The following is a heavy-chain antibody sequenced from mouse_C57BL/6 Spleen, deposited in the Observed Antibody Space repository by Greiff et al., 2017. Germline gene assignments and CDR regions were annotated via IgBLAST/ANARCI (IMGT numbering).Heavy chain of an antibody. J-gene: IGHJ2*01. V-gene: IGHV1-61*01. Sequence: VQLQQPGAELVRPGSSVKLSCKASGYTFTSYWMDWVKQRPGQGLEWIGNIYPSDSETHYNQKFKDKATLTVDKSSSTAYMQLSSLTSEDSAVYYCARTTTVVGDYFDCWGQGTTLTVSS. CDR3: ARTTTVVGDYFDC. CDR2: IYPSDSET. D-gene: IGHD1-1*01. CDR1: GYTFTSYW.